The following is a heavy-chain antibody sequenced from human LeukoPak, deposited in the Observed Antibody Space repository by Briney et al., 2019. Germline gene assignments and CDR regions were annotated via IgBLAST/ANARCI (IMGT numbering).Heavy chain of an antibody. CDR3: ARGMWFGELSLDPNYYYYYMDV. D-gene: IGHD3-10*01. Sequence: SETLSLTCTVSGGSISSYYWSWIRQPPGKGLEWIGYIYYSGSTNYNPSLKSRGTISVDTSKNQFSLKLSSVTAADTAVYYCARGMWFGELSLDPNYYYYYMDVWGKGTTVTISS. J-gene: IGHJ6*03. CDR1: GGSISSYY. V-gene: IGHV4-59*01. CDR2: IYYSGST.